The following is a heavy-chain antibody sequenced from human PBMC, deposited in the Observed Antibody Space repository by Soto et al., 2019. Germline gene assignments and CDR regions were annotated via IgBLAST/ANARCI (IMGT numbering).Heavy chain of an antibody. Sequence: SETLSLTCAVYGGSFSGYYWSWIRQPPGKGLEWIGEINHSGSTNYNPSLKSRVTISVDTSKSQFSLKLSSVTAADTAVYYCARAYPGYSSSWYFRGWFDPWGQGTLVTVSS. J-gene: IGHJ5*02. CDR2: INHSGST. CDR3: ARAYPGYSSSWYFRGWFDP. CDR1: GGSFSGYY. V-gene: IGHV4-34*01. D-gene: IGHD6-13*01.